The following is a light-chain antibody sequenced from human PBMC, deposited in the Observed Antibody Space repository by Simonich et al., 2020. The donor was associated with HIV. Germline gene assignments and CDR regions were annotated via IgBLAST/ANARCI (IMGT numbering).Light chain of an antibody. CDR2: WAS. J-gene: IGKJ5*01. V-gene: IGKV4-1*01. Sequence: DIVMTQSPDSLAVSLGERATINCNSSQSVLYSSNNKNYLAWYQHKPGQPPKLLIYWASTRESGVPDRFSGSGSGTDFTLTISSLQAEDVAVYYCQQYYGAPITFGQGTRLEIK. CDR3: QQYYGAPIT. CDR1: QSVLYSSNNKNY.